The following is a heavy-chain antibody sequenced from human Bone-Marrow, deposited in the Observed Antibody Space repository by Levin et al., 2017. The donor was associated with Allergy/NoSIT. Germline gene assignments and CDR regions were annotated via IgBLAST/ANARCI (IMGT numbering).Heavy chain of an antibody. CDR2: ISFDGSNK. Sequence: GGSLRLSCAASGVTFSSYGMHWVRQAPGKGLEWVAVISFDGSNKYYADFVKGRFTISRDNYENTLYLEMNSLRPEDTAVYYCAKDLSHGDSYGYDGFDYRGQGTLVTVSS. CDR1: GVTFSSYG. V-gene: IGHV3-30*18. D-gene: IGHD5-18*01. CDR3: AKDLSHGDSYGYDGFDY. J-gene: IGHJ4*02.